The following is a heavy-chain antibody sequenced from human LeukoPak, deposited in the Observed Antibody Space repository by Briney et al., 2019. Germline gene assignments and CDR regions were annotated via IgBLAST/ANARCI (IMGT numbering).Heavy chain of an antibody. Sequence: ASVKVSCKASGYTFTSYYMHWVRQAPGQGLEWMGIINPSGGSTSYAQKFQGRVTMTRDTSISTAYMELSRLRSDDTAVYYCAREQRAGRYFYYWGQGTLVTVSS. CDR3: AREQRAGRYFYY. CDR2: INPSGGST. J-gene: IGHJ4*02. V-gene: IGHV1-46*01. CDR1: GYTFTSYY. D-gene: IGHD3-9*01.